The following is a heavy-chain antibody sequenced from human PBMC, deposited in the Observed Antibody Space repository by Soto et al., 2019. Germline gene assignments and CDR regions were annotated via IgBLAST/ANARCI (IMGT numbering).Heavy chain of an antibody. Sequence: EVQLVESGGGLVQPGGSLRLSCAASGFTVSSSYMSWVRQAPGKGLEWVSIIYSDGHTFYANSVKGKFTISRDNSKNTLFLQMNSLRVEDTAVYYCARDQDTSGWAVWGQGTLVTVSS. J-gene: IGHJ4*02. CDR2: IYSDGHT. V-gene: IGHV3-66*01. D-gene: IGHD6-19*01. CDR3: ARDQDTSGWAV. CDR1: GFTVSSSY.